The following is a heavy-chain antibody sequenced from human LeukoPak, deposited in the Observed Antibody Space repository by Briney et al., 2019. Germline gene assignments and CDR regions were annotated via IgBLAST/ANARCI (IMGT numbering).Heavy chain of an antibody. D-gene: IGHD3-22*01. CDR2: IWYDGSYK. Sequence: GGSLRLSCAASGFTFSSYTLSWVRQAPGKGLEWVAVIWYDGSYKYYADSVKGRFTISRDNSKNTLYLQMNSLRAEDTAVYYCARDPTAYYDSSGYYLNTIDYWGQGTLVTVSS. J-gene: IGHJ4*02. CDR1: GFTFSSYT. V-gene: IGHV3-33*08. CDR3: ARDPTAYYDSSGYYLNTIDY.